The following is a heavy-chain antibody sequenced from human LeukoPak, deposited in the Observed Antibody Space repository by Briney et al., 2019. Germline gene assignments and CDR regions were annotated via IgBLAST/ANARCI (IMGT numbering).Heavy chain of an antibody. Sequence: PGGSLRLSCTASGFPFSRYAMHGVGQAPGRGLDGVAVISNDGSSRHNADSVKGRFTISRDNSKNALYLQMNSLRGDDTAVYYCARAPRMDSSAFYTDYWGQGTLVTVSS. D-gene: IGHD6-13*01. CDR2: ISNDGSSR. CDR3: ARAPRMDSSAFYTDY. V-gene: IGHV3-30*04. CDR1: GFPFSRYA. J-gene: IGHJ4*02.